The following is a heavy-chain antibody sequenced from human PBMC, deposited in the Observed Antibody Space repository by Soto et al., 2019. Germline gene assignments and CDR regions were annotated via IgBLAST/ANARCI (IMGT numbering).Heavy chain of an antibody. CDR2: IKQDGSEQ. J-gene: IGHJ4*02. D-gene: IGHD6-19*01. V-gene: IGHV3-7*05. CDR1: GFTFITYW. CDR3: ARFSDPGIAVAGTVY. Sequence: EVLLVESGGGLVQPGGSLRLSCAASGFTFITYWMSWVRQAPGKGLEWVANIKQDGSEQFYVDSVKGRFTISRDNAKNSLSLQMNSLRAEDTAVYFCARFSDPGIAVAGTVYWGQGTLVTVSS.